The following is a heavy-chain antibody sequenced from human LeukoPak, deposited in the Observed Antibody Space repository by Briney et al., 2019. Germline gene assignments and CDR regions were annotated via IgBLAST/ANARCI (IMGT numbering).Heavy chain of an antibody. J-gene: IGHJ4*02. Sequence: ASVKVSCKASGYTFTSYGISWVRQAPGQGLEWMGWISAYNGNTNYAQKLQGRVTMTTDTSASTAYMELRSLRSDDTAVYYCARDKDCSGGSCYSRYFDYWGQGTLVTVSS. D-gene: IGHD2-15*01. CDR2: ISAYNGNT. CDR3: ARDKDCSGGSCYSRYFDY. CDR1: GYTFTSYG. V-gene: IGHV1-18*01.